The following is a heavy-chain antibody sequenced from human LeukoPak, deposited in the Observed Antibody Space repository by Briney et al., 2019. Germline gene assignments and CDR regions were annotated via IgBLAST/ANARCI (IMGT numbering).Heavy chain of an antibody. Sequence: SSETLSLTCAVSGGSISSGGYWSWVRQPPGKGLEWIAQIYYSGDANYNPSLESRVIMSLDRSRDQLSLRLNSVTAADTAVYYCASHGRYSLRFWGQGALVTVSS. D-gene: IGHD1-26*01. CDR2: IYYSGDA. J-gene: IGHJ4*02. CDR1: GGSISSGGY. V-gene: IGHV4-4*02. CDR3: ASHGRYSLRF.